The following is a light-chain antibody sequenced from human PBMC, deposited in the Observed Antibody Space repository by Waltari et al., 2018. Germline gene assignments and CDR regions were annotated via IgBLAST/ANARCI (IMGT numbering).Light chain of an antibody. CDR1: SGSLSTTSY. V-gene: IGLV8-61*01. Sequence: QTVVTQEPSLSVSPGGTVTLTCALSSGSLSTTSYATWYQQTPGQDPRTLVYKANALSSGVPYRFAGSILGNTAALTITGAQADDESDYYCALYMGSGMWVFGGGTRLTVL. CDR3: ALYMGSGMWV. J-gene: IGLJ3*02. CDR2: KAN.